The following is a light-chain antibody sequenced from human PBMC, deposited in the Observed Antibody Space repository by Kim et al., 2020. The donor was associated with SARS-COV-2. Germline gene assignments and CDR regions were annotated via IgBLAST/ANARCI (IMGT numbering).Light chain of an antibody. V-gene: IGLV3-1*01. J-gene: IGLJ1*01. CDR2: QDS. Sequence: SYELTQPPSVSVSPGQTASITCSGDKLGDKYACWYQQKPGQSPVLVIYQDSKPPSGIPERFSGSNSGNTATLTISGTQAMDEADYYCQAWDSSTYYVFGT. CDR1: KLGDKY. CDR3: QAWDSSTYYV.